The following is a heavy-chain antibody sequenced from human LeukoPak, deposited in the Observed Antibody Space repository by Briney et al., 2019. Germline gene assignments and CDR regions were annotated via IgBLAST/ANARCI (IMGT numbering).Heavy chain of an antibody. CDR3: ARDESYYYGMDV. CDR1: GGSISSSY. Sequence: SETLSLTCTVSGGSISSSYWGWIPQPPGKGLDWIGYIYYSGCTNYNPSLKSRVTISVDTSRNQFSLKLSSVTAADTAVYYCARDESYYYGMDVWGKGTTVTVSS. V-gene: IGHV4-59*13. CDR2: IYYSGCT. J-gene: IGHJ6*04.